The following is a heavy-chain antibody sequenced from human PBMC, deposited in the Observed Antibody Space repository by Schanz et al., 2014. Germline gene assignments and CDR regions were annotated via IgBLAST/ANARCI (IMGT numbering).Heavy chain of an antibody. Sequence: QVQLVQSGAEVKKPGSSVKVSCKASGYNFIGYYIHWVRQAPGQGLEWMGRINPNSGGTIYTQRFQGRVSLTRDTSISTAYMELNSLPSDDTAIYYCATDPAGASYYFNYWGPGSLVTVSS. V-gene: IGHV1-2*06. CDR3: ATDPAGASYYFNY. J-gene: IGHJ4*02. D-gene: IGHD1-26*01. CDR2: INPNSGGT. CDR1: GYNFIGYY.